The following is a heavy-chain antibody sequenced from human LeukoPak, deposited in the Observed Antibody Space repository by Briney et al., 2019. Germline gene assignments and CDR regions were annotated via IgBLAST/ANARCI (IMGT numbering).Heavy chain of an antibody. CDR3: ARGFDY. CDR2: ISSGSSTI. Sequence: GGSLRLSCAASGFTFSSYSINWVRQAPGKGLEWVSYISSGSSTIYYADSVKGRFTISRDNAKNSLYLQMNSLRAEDTAMYYCARGFDYWGQGTLVTVSS. CDR1: GFTFSSYS. V-gene: IGHV3-48*01. J-gene: IGHJ4*02.